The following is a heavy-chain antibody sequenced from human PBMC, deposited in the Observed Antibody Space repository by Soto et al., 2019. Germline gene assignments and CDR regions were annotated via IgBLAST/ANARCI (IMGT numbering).Heavy chain of an antibody. V-gene: IGHV1-69*06. D-gene: IGHD2-2*01. CDR3: AGRCDGTNCLAHFDY. J-gene: IGHJ4*02. Sequence: QVQLVQSGAEVKKPGSSVKVSCRASGGTFNNYVINWVRQDPGQGLEWMAGIIPIFGTPNYAQKFQGRVTITADKSTSTAYMELNSLISEDTAVYYCAGRCDGTNCLAHFDYWGQGTLVTVSS. CDR2: IIPIFGTP. CDR1: GGTFNNYV.